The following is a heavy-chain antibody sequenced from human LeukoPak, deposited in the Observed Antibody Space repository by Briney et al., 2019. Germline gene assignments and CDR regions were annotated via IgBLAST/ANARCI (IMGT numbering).Heavy chain of an antibody. CDR2: ISYDGSNK. J-gene: IGHJ4*02. V-gene: IGHV3-30*04. D-gene: IGHD3-10*01. Sequence: GGSLRLSCAASGFTFSSYAMHWVRQAPGEGLEWVAVISYDGSNKYYADSVKGRFTISRDNSKNTLYLQMNSLRAEDTAVYYCARDITMVRGVLDYWGQGTLVTVSS. CDR3: ARDITMVRGVLDY. CDR1: GFTFSSYA.